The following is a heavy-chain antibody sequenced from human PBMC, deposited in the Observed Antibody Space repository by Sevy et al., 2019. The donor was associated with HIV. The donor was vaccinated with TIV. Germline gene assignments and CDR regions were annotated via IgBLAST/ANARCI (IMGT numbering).Heavy chain of an antibody. J-gene: IGHJ3*02. D-gene: IGHD3-22*01. Sequence: GGSLRLSCTASGFSFSSYAMSWVRQAPGKGLEWVSTIIGSGVRTYSADSVKGRFTISRDNSKNTLYLQMTSLRAEDTAVYYCASLPNNYYDISGSSGDDAFDIWGQGTRVTVSS. CDR1: GFSFSSYA. CDR2: IIGSGVRT. V-gene: IGHV3-23*01. CDR3: ASLPNNYYDISGSSGDDAFDI.